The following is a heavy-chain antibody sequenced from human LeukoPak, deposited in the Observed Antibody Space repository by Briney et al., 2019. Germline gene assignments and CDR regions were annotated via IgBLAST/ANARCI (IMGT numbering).Heavy chain of an antibody. V-gene: IGHV3-21*01. J-gene: IGHJ4*02. CDR1: GFTFSSYS. D-gene: IGHD1-26*01. CDR2: IRSSSSDI. Sequence: PGGSLGLSCAASGFTFSSYSMNWVRQAPGKGLEWVSFIRSSSSDIYYADSVKGRFTISRDNAKNSLYLQMDSLRAEDTAVYYCARVRSGSLDYWGQGTLVTVS. CDR3: ARVRSGSLDY.